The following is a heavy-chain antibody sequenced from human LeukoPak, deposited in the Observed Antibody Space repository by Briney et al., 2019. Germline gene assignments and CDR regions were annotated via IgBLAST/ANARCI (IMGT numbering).Heavy chain of an antibody. D-gene: IGHD1-26*01. CDR1: GFTFSSYA. CDR3: AKDRVVVATRGYI. Sequence: GGSLRLSCAASGFTFSSYAMSWVSQAPGKGLEWVSAISGSGGSTYYADSVKGRFTISRDNYKNTLYLQMNSLRAEDTAVYYCAKDRVVVATRGYIWGQGTLVTVSS. J-gene: IGHJ4*02. CDR2: ISGSGGST. V-gene: IGHV3-23*01.